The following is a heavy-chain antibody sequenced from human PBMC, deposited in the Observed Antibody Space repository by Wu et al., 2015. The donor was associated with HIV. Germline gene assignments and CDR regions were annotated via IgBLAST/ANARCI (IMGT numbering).Heavy chain of an antibody. CDR1: GGTFSNYA. J-gene: IGHJ3*01. V-gene: IGHV1-69*12. D-gene: IGHD3-10*01. Sequence: QVQLVQSGAEVKKPGSSVKVSCKASGGTFSNYAISWVRQAPGQGLEWMGGIIPIFATANYAQKFQGRVTITADESTTTAYMELSSLRSEDTAVYYCARDTTKYRGSQSTPYDVFDFWGQGTSVIVSS. CDR3: ARDTTKYRGSQSTPYDVFDF. CDR2: IIPIFATA.